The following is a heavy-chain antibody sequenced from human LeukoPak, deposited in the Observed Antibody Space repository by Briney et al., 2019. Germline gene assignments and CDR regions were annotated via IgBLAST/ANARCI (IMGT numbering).Heavy chain of an antibody. CDR1: GYTLTELS. CDR3: ATGSMGYGYYYYGMDV. CDR2: FDPEDGET. Sequence: ASVKVSCKVSGYTLTELSMHWVRQAPGKGLEWMGGFDPEDGETIYAQKFQGRVTMTEDTSTDTAYMELSSLRSEDTAVYYCATGSMGYGYYYYGMDVWGQGTTVTVSS. J-gene: IGHJ6*02. D-gene: IGHD5-18*01. V-gene: IGHV1-24*01.